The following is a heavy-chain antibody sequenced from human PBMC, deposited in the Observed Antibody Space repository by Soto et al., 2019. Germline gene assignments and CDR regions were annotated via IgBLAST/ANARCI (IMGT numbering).Heavy chain of an antibody. Sequence: QVHLVQSGTEVKKPGTSMKVSCRASGYTFTSYAINWVRQAPGQGLEWVGRIIAYNGNTHSAQKLQGRVTMTIDTSPSTAYMELRSLRSDDTTVYYCARGHPSNDSGSGRSFDTWGQGTLLTVSA. J-gene: IGHJ4*02. CDR3: ARGHPSNDSGSGRSFDT. D-gene: IGHD3-10*01. CDR1: GYTFTSYA. CDR2: IIAYNGNT. V-gene: IGHV1-18*01.